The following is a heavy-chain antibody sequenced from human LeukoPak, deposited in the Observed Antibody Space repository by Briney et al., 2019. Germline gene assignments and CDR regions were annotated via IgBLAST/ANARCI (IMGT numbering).Heavy chain of an antibody. CDR3: ARAPYYYDSSGYYPFDY. Sequence: PSETLSLTCTVSSGSITSYYWTWIRQPPGKGLEWIGSIYYTGSTNYNPSLKSRVTISVDTSKNQFSLKLSSVTAADTAVYYCARAPYYYDSSGYYPFDYWGQGTLVTVSS. CDR1: SGSITSYY. D-gene: IGHD3-22*01. CDR2: IYYTGST. J-gene: IGHJ4*02. V-gene: IGHV4-59*01.